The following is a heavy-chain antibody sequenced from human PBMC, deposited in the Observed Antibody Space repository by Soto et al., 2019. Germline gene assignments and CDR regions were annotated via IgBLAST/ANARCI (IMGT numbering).Heavy chain of an antibody. CDR3: AKDGWLQSSFDY. CDR2: ISGSGGST. D-gene: IGHD5-12*01. Sequence: EVQLLESGGGLVQPGGSLRLSCAASGFTFSSYAMSWVRQAPGKGLEWVSAISGSGGSTYYADSVKGRFTISRDNSKNMLYLQMNSLRAEDMAVYYCAKDGWLQSSFDYWGQGTLVTVSS. V-gene: IGHV3-23*01. J-gene: IGHJ4*02. CDR1: GFTFSSYA.